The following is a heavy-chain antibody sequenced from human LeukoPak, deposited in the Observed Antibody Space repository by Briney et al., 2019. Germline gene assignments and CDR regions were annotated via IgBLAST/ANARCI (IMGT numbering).Heavy chain of an antibody. Sequence: SETLSLTCGVSGGSINNFYWNWIRQPAGKGLERIGRVHASGSSRYNPSFAGRVTMSADTSKNQVSLNVTSVTAADTAVYFCARDQSGSGGHNNDAFDIWGQGTVVTVSS. CDR3: ARDQSGSGGHNNDAFDI. D-gene: IGHD3-16*01. V-gene: IGHV4-4*07. J-gene: IGHJ3*02. CDR2: VHASGSS. CDR1: GGSINNFY.